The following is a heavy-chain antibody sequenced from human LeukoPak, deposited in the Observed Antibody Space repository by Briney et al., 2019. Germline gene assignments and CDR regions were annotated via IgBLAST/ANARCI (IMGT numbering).Heavy chain of an antibody. V-gene: IGHV3-21*01. CDR2: IRSSNSYI. CDR3: ARDNPLDRSGASCYSFDI. CDR1: GFTFSSYS. D-gene: IGHD2-15*01. Sequence: PGGSLRLSCAASGFTFSSYSMNWVRQAPGKGLEWVSSIRSSNSYIYYADSVKGRFTISRDNAKNSLYLQMNSLRAEDTAVYYCARDNPLDRSGASCYSFDIWGQGTMVTVSS. J-gene: IGHJ3*02.